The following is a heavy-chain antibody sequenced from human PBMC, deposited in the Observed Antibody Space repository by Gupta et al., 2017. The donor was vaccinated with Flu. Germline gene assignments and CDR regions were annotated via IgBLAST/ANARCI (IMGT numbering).Heavy chain of an antibody. CDR3: ARRAPTGERRGGRWLDP. Sequence: ISWVRQAPGQGLEWMGWISAYSGNTNYAQKFQGRITMTTDTSTSTGYMELRSLRSDDTAVYYCARRAPTGERRGGRWLDPWGQGTLVTVS. D-gene: IGHD2-15*01. V-gene: IGHV1-18*01. CDR2: ISAYSGNT. J-gene: IGHJ5*02.